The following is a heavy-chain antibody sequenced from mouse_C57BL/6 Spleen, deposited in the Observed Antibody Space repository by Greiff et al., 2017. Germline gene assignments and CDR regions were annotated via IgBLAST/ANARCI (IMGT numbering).Heavy chain of an antibody. V-gene: IGHV14-4*01. Sequence: VQLQQSGAELVRPGASVKLSCTASGFNIKDDYMHWVKQRPEQGLEWIGWIDPENGDTEYASKFQGKATITADTSSNTAYLQLSSLTSEDTAVYYCTQDSSDPWFADWGQGTLVTVSA. CDR2: IDPENGDT. J-gene: IGHJ3*01. CDR1: GFNIKDDY. CDR3: TQDSSDPWFAD. D-gene: IGHD3-2*02.